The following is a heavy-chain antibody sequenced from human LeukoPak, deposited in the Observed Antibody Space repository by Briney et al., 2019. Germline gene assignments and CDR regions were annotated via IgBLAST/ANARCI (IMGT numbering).Heavy chain of an antibody. V-gene: IGHV3-23*01. Sequence: PGGSLRLSCAASGFTFSTNAMSWGRQAPGKGVEWVSAISGIGRTPYYPPPVTRRFTIPRDNSKNTLFLQMNSLRVEDTAVYYCAKEMGYRKDNLDYWGQGTLVTVSS. CDR3: AKEMGYRKDNLDY. CDR2: ISGIGRTP. J-gene: IGHJ4*02. D-gene: IGHD5-12*01. CDR1: GFTFSTNA.